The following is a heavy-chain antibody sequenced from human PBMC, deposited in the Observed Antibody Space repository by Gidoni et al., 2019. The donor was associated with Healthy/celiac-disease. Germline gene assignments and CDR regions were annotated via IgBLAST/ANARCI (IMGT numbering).Heavy chain of an antibody. J-gene: IGHJ4*02. D-gene: IGHD2-15*01. CDR3: AADVSDDCSGGSCIDY. V-gene: IGHV1-58*01. Sequence: QMQLVQSGPEVKKPGTSVKVSCKASGFTFTSSAVQWVRQARGQRLEWIGWIVVGSGNTNYAQKCQERVTITRDMSTSTAYMELSSLRSEDTAVYYCAADVSDDCSGGSCIDYWGQGTLVTVSS. CDR1: GFTFTSSA. CDR2: IVVGSGNT.